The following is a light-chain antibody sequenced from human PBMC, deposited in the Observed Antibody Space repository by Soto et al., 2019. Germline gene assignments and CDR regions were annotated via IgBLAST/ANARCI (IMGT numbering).Light chain of an antibody. CDR1: QNISNN. Sequence: EIVMTQSPVTLSVSPEERATLSCRASQNISNNLAGYQQRLGQAPRLLIYGASTRATGVPARFGGSGSGTEFTLTISSLQSEDFAVYYCQEYHKWPFYTFGQGTKLEIK. CDR3: QEYHKWPFYT. V-gene: IGKV3-15*01. J-gene: IGKJ2*01. CDR2: GAS.